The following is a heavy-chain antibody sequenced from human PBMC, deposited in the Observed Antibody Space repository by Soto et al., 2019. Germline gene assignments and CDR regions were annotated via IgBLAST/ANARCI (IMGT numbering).Heavy chain of an antibody. J-gene: IGHJ5*02. CDR1: GGSISSGGYY. Sequence: SETLSLTCTVSGGSISSGGYYWSWIRQHPGKGLEWIGYIYYSGSTYYNPSLKSRVTISVDTSKNQFSLKLSSATAADTAVYYCARGLGGHDYDNNWFDPWGQGTLVTVSS. CDR2: IYYSGST. D-gene: IGHD4-17*01. CDR3: ARGLGGHDYDNNWFDP. V-gene: IGHV4-31*03.